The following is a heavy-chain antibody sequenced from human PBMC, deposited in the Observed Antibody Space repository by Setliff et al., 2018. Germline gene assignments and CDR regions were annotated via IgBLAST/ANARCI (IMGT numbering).Heavy chain of an antibody. CDR1: GYTFNDYG. J-gene: IGHJ3*02. CDR3: ARPHGGDYAFDI. D-gene: IGHD4-17*01. CDR2: ISAYSGNT. Sequence: GASVKVSCKTSGYTFNDYGIAWVRQAPGQGLEWMGWISAYSGNTKYAQKLQGRVTMTTDTSTTTAYLELRSLTSDDTAVYYCARPHGGDYAFDIWGQGTMVTVSS. V-gene: IGHV1-18*01.